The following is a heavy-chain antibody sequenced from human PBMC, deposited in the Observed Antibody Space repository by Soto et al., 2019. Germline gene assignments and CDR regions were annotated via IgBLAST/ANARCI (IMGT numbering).Heavy chain of an antibody. D-gene: IGHD4-17*01. Sequence: EVQLVESGGGLVQPGGSLRLSCAASGFAVSSNYMSWVRQAPGKGLEWVSVLYSDGSTYYADTVKGRVTLSSDNSKITLYLQMNSLRAEDPAVYYCATAFGDSGVYDYDYWGQGTVVTVSS. V-gene: IGHV3-66*01. CDR3: ATAFGDSGVYDYDY. CDR2: LYSDGST. CDR1: GFAVSSNY. J-gene: IGHJ4*02.